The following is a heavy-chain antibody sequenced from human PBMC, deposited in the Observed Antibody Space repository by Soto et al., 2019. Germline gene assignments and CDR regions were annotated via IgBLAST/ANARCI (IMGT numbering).Heavy chain of an antibody. CDR3: ARDIGGTYYYDSSGYYRDDY. CDR2: IIPIFGTA. V-gene: IGHV1-69*13. CDR1: GGTFSSYA. J-gene: IGHJ4*02. Sequence: SVKVSCKASGGTFSSYAISWVRQAPGQGLEWMGGIIPIFGTANYAQKFQGRVTITADESTSTAYMGLSSLRSEDTAVYYCARDIGGTYYYDSSGYYRDDYWGQGTLVTVSS. D-gene: IGHD3-22*01.